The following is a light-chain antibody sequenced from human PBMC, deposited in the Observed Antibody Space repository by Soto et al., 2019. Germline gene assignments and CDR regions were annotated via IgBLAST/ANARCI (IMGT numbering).Light chain of an antibody. CDR3: ASWDDSLNGEV. Sequence: QAVVTQPPSVSEAPRRRVTISCSGSSSNIGNNAVKWYQQFPGKAPKLLIYYDNLLSSGVSDRFSGSKSGTSASLAISGLQSEDEADYYCASWDDSLNGEVFGGGTKVTVL. J-gene: IGLJ2*01. CDR1: SSNIGNNA. CDR2: YDN. V-gene: IGLV1-36*01.